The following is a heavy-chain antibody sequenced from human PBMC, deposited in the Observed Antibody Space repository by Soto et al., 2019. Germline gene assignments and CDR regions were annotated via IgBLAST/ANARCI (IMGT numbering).Heavy chain of an antibody. CDR3: ARKGYIGNFAMDV. V-gene: IGHV1-18*04. CDR1: GYTFKSYD. Sequence: VKRVHSGAEVKEPGASVTVSCKASGYTFKSYDVMWVRKAPGQGLEWMGWISGHNGKAGYAENFQGRVIMTTDTSTATASRDRRGLRSEDTAVYYCARKGYIGNFAMDVWGQGTTVTVSS. D-gene: IGHD5-12*01. CDR2: ISGHNGKA. J-gene: IGHJ6*02.